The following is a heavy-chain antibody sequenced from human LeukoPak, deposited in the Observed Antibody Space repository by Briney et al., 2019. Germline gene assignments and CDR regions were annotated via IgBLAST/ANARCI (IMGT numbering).Heavy chain of an antibody. CDR3: ARWHSGYDSPDY. V-gene: IGHV3-74*01. Sequence: GGPQRLSCAASRFTLRSFCMHGVPQAPGKGLVWVSRIKSDGSSTTYADSVKGRFTISRDNAKNTLYLQMNSLRAEDTAVYYCARWHSGYDSPDYWGQGTLVTVSS. CDR2: IKSDGSST. J-gene: IGHJ4*02. CDR1: RFTLRSFC. D-gene: IGHD5-12*01.